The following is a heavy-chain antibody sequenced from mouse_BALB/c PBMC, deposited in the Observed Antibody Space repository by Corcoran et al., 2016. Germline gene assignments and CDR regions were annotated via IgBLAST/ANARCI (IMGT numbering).Heavy chain of an antibody. CDR2: IDPANGNT. CDR1: GFNIKDTY. Sequence: EVQLQQSGAELVKPGASVKLSCTASGFNIKDTYMHWVKQRPEQGLEWIGRIDPANGNTKYDPKFQGKATITADTSSNTAYLQLNSLTSEDTAVYYCASQDDGYPFAYWGQGTLVTVSA. D-gene: IGHD2-3*01. J-gene: IGHJ3*01. CDR3: ASQDDGYPFAY. V-gene: IGHV14-3*02.